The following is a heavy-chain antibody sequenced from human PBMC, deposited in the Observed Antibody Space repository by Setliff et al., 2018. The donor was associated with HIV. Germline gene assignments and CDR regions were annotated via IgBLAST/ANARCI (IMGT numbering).Heavy chain of an antibody. J-gene: IGHJ3*02. Sequence: NPSETLSLTCTVSGGSISSSSYYWGWICQPPGKGLEWIGSIYYSGSTNYNPSLRSRVTISVDTSKNQFSLKLSSVTAADTAVYYCATRYCSSTSCYAYDAFDIWGQGTMVTVSS. CDR2: IYYSGST. CDR1: GGSISSSSYY. D-gene: IGHD2-2*01. V-gene: IGHV4-39*07. CDR3: ATRYCSSTSCYAYDAFDI.